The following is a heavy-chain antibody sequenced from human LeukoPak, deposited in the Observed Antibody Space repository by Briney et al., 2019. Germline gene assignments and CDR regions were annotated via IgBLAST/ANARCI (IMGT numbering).Heavy chain of an antibody. D-gene: IGHD3-16*01. J-gene: IGHJ4*02. V-gene: IGHV3-21*01. CDR2: ISSSNSYI. CDR3: ARDRTSGGYFDY. Sequence: GGSLRLSCAASGFTFSSYSMNWVRQAPGKGLEWVSSISSSNSYIYYADSVKGRFTISRDNAKNSLYLQMNSLRAEDTAVYYCARDRTSGGYFDYWGQGTLVTVSS. CDR1: GFTFSSYS.